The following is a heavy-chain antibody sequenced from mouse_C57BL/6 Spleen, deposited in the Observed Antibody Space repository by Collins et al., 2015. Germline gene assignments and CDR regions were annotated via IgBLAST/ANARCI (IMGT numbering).Heavy chain of an antibody. CDR1: GYTFTSYW. CDR3: ARGAY. Sequence: QVQLQQPGAEFLKPGASVKMSCKASGYTFTSYWITWVKQRPGQGLEWIGDIYPGSGSTNYNEKFKGKATLTADKSSSTVYMQFSSLTSEDSAVYFCARGAYWGQGTTLTISS. V-gene: IGHV1-55*01. CDR2: IYPGSGST. J-gene: IGHJ2*01.